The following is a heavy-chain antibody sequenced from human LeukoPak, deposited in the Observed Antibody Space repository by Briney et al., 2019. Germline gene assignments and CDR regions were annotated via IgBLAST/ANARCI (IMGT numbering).Heavy chain of an antibody. V-gene: IGHV3-53*01. Sequence: GGSLRLSCATSGFTVNTKYMTWVRQAPGKGLEWVSLIYSGGSTYYADSVKGRFTISRDNSKNTLYLQMNSLRVEDTAVYYCASRVVQGYYFDYWGQGTLVTVSS. D-gene: IGHD2-15*01. CDR3: ASRVVQGYYFDY. CDR1: GFTVNTKY. CDR2: IYSGGST. J-gene: IGHJ4*02.